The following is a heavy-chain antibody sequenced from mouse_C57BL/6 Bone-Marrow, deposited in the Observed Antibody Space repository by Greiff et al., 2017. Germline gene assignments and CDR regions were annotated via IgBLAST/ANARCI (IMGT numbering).Heavy chain of an antibody. J-gene: IGHJ2*01. CDR2: IYWDDDK. CDR3: ARRAIHYFDY. V-gene: IGHV8-12*01. Sequence: QVTLKESGPGILQSSQTLSLTCSFSGFSLSTSGMGVSWIRQPSGKGLEWLAHIYWDDDKRYNPSLKSRLTISKDTSRNQVFLKITSVDTADTATYYCARRAIHYFDYWGQGTTLTVSS. CDR1: GFSLSTSGMG.